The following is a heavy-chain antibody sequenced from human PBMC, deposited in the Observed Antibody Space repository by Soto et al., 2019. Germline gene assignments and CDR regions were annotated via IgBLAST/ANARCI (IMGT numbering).Heavy chain of an antibody. CDR1: GFTFSSYG. Sequence: GGSLRLSCAASGFTFSSYGMHWVRQAPGKGLEWVAVIWYDGSNKYYADSVKGRFTISRDNSKNTLYLRMNSLRAEDTAVYYCARNTGREWLSSMDVWGKGTTVTVSS. D-gene: IGHD3-3*01. CDR3: ARNTGREWLSSMDV. CDR2: IWYDGSNK. J-gene: IGHJ6*03. V-gene: IGHV3-33*01.